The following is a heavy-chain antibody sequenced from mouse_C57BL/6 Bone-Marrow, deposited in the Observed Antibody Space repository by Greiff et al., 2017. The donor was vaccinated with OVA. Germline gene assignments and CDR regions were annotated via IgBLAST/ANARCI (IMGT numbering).Heavy chain of an antibody. Sequence: VKLVESGAELVKPGASVKLSCKASGYTFTEYTIHWVKQRSGQGLEWIGWFYPGSGSIKYNEKFKDKATLTADKSSSTVYMELSRLTSEDSAVYFCARHDPLYYYGTGFDYWGQGTTLTVSS. V-gene: IGHV1-62-2*01. CDR1: GYTFTEYT. CDR2: FYPGSGSI. D-gene: IGHD1-1*01. J-gene: IGHJ2*01. CDR3: ARHDPLYYYGTGFDY.